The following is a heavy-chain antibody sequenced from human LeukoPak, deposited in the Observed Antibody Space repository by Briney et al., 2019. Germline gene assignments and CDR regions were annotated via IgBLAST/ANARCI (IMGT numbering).Heavy chain of an antibody. CDR2: VSWNGAYT. J-gene: IGHJ4*02. CDR1: GFPFDDYG. CDR3: ARRKGPYGSGTYYDS. D-gene: IGHD3-10*01. V-gene: IGHV3-20*04. Sequence: GGSLRLSCAASGFPFDDYGMSWARLAPGKGLEWVSGVSWNGAYTEYADSVRGRFTISRDNAKKSLYLQMNSLRVDDTALYYCARRKGPYGSGTYYDSWGQGTLVSVSS.